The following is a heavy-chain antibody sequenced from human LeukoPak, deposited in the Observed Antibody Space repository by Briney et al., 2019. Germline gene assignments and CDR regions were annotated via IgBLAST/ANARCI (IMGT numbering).Heavy chain of an antibody. J-gene: IGHJ6*02. CDR2: MNPNSGNT. D-gene: IGHD6-19*01. CDR3: ARGWYSSGWYFYYYYGMDV. CDR1: GXTFTSYD. Sequence: SXKASGXTFTSYDINWVRQAPGQGLEWMGWMNPNSGNTGYAQKFQGRVTMTRNTSISTAYMELSSLRSEDTAVYYCARGWYSSGWYFYYYYGMDVWGQGTTVTVSS. V-gene: IGHV1-8*01.